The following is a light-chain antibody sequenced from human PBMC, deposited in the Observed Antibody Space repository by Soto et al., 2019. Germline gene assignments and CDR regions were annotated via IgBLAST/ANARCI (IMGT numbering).Light chain of an antibody. CDR2: EVT. V-gene: IGLV2-8*01. J-gene: IGLJ1*01. CDR3: MSYAGMYTYV. Sequence: QSVLTQPPSASGSPGQSVTISCTGNSSDVGGYNYLSWYQHRPGKAPQLIIYEVTKRPSGVPNRFFGSKSGNTASLTVSGLQAEDEADYFCMSYAGMYTYVFGTGTKVTVL. CDR1: SSDVGGYNY.